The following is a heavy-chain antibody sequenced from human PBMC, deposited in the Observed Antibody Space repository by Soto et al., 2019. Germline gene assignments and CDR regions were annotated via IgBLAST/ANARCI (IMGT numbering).Heavy chain of an antibody. CDR1: GFTFDNYG. CDR3: AKGHSDSFGNYDYFGMDV. CDR2: ITGAGGST. D-gene: IGHD4-4*01. V-gene: IGHV3-23*01. Sequence: VQLLESGGGLVQPGGSLRLSCAASGFTFDNYGMSWVRQAPGKGLEWIGAITGAGGSTYNADSVKGRFTISRDNSKKTVYLQVDSLRVEDTAVYYCAKGHSDSFGNYDYFGMDVWGQGTTVTVSS. J-gene: IGHJ6*02.